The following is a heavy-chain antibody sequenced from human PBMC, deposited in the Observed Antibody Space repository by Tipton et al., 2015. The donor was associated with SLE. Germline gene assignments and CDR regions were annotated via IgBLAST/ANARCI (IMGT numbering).Heavy chain of an antibody. V-gene: IGHV4-59*01. Sequence: QLVQSGGGLVQPGGSLRLSCAASGFTFSSYAMSWVRQAPGKGLEWIGYIYYSGSTNYNPSLKSRVTISVDTSKNQFSLKLSSVTAADAAVYYCAGEADCTNGVCRHPFDYWGQGPLVPVPS. CDR3: AGEADCTNGVCRHPFDY. CDR2: IYYSGST. D-gene: IGHD2-8*01. J-gene: IGHJ4*02. CDR1: GFTFSSYA.